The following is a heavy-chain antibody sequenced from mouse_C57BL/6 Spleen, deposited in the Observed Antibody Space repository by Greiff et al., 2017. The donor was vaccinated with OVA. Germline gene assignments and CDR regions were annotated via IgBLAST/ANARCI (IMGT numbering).Heavy chain of an antibody. D-gene: IGHD2-4*01. CDR1: GYTFTSYW. V-gene: IGHV1-52*01. Sequence: VKLQESGAELVRPGSSVKLSCKASGYTFTSYWMHCVKQRPIQGLEWIGNIDPSDSETHYNQKFKDTATLTVDKSSSTAYLQLSSLTSEDSAVYYCARDDYDEMDYWGQGTSVTVSS. J-gene: IGHJ4*01. CDR2: IDPSDSET. CDR3: ARDDYDEMDY.